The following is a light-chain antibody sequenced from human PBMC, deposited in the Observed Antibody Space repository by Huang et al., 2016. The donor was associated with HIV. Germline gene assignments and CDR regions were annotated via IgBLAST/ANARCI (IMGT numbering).Light chain of an antibody. V-gene: IGKV4-1*01. CDR1: QSVYSSSTSKDY. Sequence: DIIMIQSPDSLAVSLGERATLNCRSSQSVYSSSTSKDYMAWFQQKPGQPPRLLLFWASTREAGVPDRFSGSGSGTNFTLTIANLEAEDAAIYYCQQYYSSPQTFGQGTRVEVK. J-gene: IGKJ1*01. CDR3: QQYYSSPQT. CDR2: WAS.